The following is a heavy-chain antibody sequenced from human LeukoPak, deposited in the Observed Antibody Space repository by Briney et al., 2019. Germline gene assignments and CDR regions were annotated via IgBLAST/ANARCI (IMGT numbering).Heavy chain of an antibody. CDR2: IYPRDGST. V-gene: IGHV1-46*01. J-gene: IGHJ5*02. CDR3: ARDRTSEWFDP. Sequence: ASVKVSCKASGYIFTSNYIHWVRQAPGQGLEWMGMIYPRDGSTSYAQRFQDRVTVTRDTSTSTVHMELSGLRSEDTAVYYCARDRTSEWFDPWGQGTLVTVSS. CDR1: GYIFTSNY.